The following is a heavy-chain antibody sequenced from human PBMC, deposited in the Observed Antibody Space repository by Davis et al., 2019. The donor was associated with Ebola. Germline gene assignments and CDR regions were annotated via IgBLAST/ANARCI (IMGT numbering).Heavy chain of an antibody. CDR1: GGSISSSSYY. J-gene: IGHJ4*02. CDR3: ARGRPSFDY. D-gene: IGHD6-6*01. Sequence: PGGSLRLSCTVSGGSISSSSYYWGWIRQPPGKGLEWIGYIYYSGSTNYNPSLKSRVTISVDTSKNQFSLKLSSVTAADTAVYYCARGRPSFDYWGQGTLVTVSS. CDR2: IYYSGST. V-gene: IGHV4-61*05.